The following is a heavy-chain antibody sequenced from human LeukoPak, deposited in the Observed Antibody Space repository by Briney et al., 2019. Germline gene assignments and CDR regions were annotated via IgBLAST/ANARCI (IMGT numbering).Heavy chain of an antibody. CDR1: GYTFTSYD. Sequence: ASVKVSFKASGYTFTSYDINWVRQATGQGLEWMGWMNPNSGNSGYAQNFQGRVTITTENSISTAYMELSSLRSEDTAVYYCARGQWELRSDDAFDIWGQGTMVTVSS. J-gene: IGHJ3*02. D-gene: IGHD1-26*01. V-gene: IGHV1-8*03. CDR3: ARGQWELRSDDAFDI. CDR2: MNPNSGNS.